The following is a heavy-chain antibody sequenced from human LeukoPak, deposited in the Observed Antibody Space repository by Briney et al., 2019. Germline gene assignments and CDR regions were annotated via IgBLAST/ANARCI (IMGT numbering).Heavy chain of an antibody. CDR1: GFTFDDYT. CDR2: TSSSDAGT. J-gene: IGHJ3*02. V-gene: IGHV3-23*01. CDR3: AKGSKGLRFGEYLIVDDAFDI. D-gene: IGHD3-10*01. Sequence: AGGSLRLSCAASGFTFDDYTMHWVRQAPGKGLEWVSATSSSDAGTYHAESVRGRFTISRDNSKNTLYLQMNSLRADDAAVYYCAKGSKGLRFGEYLIVDDAFDIWGQGTMVTVSS.